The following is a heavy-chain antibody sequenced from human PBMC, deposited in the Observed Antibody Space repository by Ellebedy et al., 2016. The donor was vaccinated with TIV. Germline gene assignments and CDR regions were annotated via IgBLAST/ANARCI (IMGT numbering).Heavy chain of an antibody. J-gene: IGHJ4*02. CDR3: ANVYSSTWADS. V-gene: IGHV3-23*01. D-gene: IGHD6-13*01. CDR2: ISRSGGST. Sequence: PGGSLRLSCAASGFTFSNYAMSWVRQAPGKRLEWVSAISRSGGSTYYAGSVKGRFTISRDNSKDTLYLQMNSLRAEDTAVYYCANVYSSTWADSWGQGTLVTVSS. CDR1: GFTFSNYA.